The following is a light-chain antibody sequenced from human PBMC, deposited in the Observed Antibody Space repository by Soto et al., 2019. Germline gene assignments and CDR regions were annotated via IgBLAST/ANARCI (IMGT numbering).Light chain of an antibody. Sequence: EIVLTQSPGTLSLSPGERVTLSCRARQTVSRNYLGWYQQKPGQAPRLLIYATSSRATGIPDRFSGSGSGTDFTLTISRLEPEDFAVYYCHHYGGSPPYTFGQGTKLEIK. CDR2: ATS. CDR1: QTVSRNY. CDR3: HHYGGSPPYT. J-gene: IGKJ2*01. V-gene: IGKV3-20*01.